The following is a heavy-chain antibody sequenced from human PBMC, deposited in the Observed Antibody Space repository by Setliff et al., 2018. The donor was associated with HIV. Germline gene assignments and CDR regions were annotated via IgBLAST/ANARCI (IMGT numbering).Heavy chain of an antibody. CDR2: IDTDNGYR. D-gene: IGHD2-2*01. CDR1: GYTLTTFG. CDR3: ARWCAAAGCYPAIYHFDS. J-gene: IGHJ4*02. V-gene: IGHV1-3*04. Sequence: GASVMVSCKASGYTLTTFGISWVRQARGQRLEWMGRIDTDNGYRRYSPKLQGRVTITKDTSANTAYMELRGLRSEDTAVYYCARWCAAAGCYPAIYHFDSWGQGTLVTVSS.